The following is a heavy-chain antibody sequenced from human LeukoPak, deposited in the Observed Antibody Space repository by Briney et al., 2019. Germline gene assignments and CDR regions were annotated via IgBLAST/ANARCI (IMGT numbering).Heavy chain of an antibody. V-gene: IGHV3-66*01. Sequence: PGGSLRLSCAASGFTVSSNYMSWVRQAPGKGLEWVSVIYSGGSTYYADSVKGRFTISRDNSKNTLYLQMNSLRVEDTAVYYCARARNYDILTGFLSAYPPDAFDIWGQGTMVTVSS. J-gene: IGHJ3*02. CDR2: IYSGGST. D-gene: IGHD3-9*01. CDR3: ARARNYDILTGFLSAYPPDAFDI. CDR1: GFTVSSNY.